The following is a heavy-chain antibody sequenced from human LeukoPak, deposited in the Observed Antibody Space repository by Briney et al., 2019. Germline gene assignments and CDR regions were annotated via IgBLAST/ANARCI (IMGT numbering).Heavy chain of an antibody. CDR2: INHSGST. D-gene: IGHD6-6*01. V-gene: IGHV4-34*01. CDR1: GGSFSGYY. Sequence: SETLSLTCALYGGSFSGYYWSWIRQPPGKGLEWIGEINHSGSTNYNPSLKSRVTISVDTSKNQFSLKLSSVTAADTAVYYCASRIAARPDLWFDPWGQGTLVTVSS. CDR3: ASRIAARPDLWFDP. J-gene: IGHJ5*02.